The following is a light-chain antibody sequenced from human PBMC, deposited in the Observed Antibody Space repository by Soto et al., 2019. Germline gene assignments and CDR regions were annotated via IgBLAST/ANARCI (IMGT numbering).Light chain of an antibody. Sequence: EIVLTQSPGTLSLSPGERATLSCRASQSVSSSSLAWYQQKPGQAPRLLIYGASSRATGIPDRFSGSGSGTDFTLTIRRLEPEDFAVYYCQQYSSSPPKYTFGQGTKLEIK. CDR3: QQYSSSPPKYT. V-gene: IGKV3-20*01. J-gene: IGKJ2*01. CDR1: QSVSSSS. CDR2: GAS.